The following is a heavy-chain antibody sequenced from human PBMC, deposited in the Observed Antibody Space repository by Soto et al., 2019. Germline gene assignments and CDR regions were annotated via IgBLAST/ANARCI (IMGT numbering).Heavy chain of an antibody. CDR1: GDSISSGFYY. V-gene: IGHV4-30-4*01. J-gene: IGHJ4*02. CDR2: TFHSGAT. D-gene: IGHD2-2*01. CDR3: ARGGHVGSATSCCHNF. Sequence: VQLQESGPGLVKASQTLSLTCTVSGDSISSGFYYWTWIRQTPGKGLEWIGYTFHSGATYFNSSLEGRVSISVDTSKTQFFLKLTSVTAADTAVYYCARGGHVGSATSCCHNFWGQGTLVTVSS.